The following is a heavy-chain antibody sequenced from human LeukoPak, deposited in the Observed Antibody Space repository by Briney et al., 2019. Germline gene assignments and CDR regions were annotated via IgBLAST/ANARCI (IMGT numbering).Heavy chain of an antibody. CDR3: ARAPSEIGGYYPEYFRH. J-gene: IGHJ1*01. CDR2: IKSDGST. CDR1: GFTFSTYW. D-gene: IGHD3-22*01. Sequence: GGSLRLSCAASGFTFSTYWMHWVRQAPGKGLVWVSRIKSDGSTNYADSVKGRFTISRDNAKNTVSLQMNSLRPDDTGVYYCARAPSEIGGYYPEYFRHWGQGTLVTVSS. V-gene: IGHV3-74*01.